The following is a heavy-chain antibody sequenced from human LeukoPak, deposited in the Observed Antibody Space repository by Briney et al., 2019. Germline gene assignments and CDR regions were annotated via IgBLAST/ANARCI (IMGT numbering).Heavy chain of an antibody. D-gene: IGHD3-22*01. V-gene: IGHV3-21*01. Sequence: PGGSLRLSCAASGFTFSSYSMNWVRQAPGKGLEWVSSISSSSSYIYYADSVKGRFTISRDNAKNSLYLQMNNLRAEDTAVYYCARGPRAYDSSGYLGFTGYYFDYWGQGTLVTVSS. CDR2: ISSSSSYI. J-gene: IGHJ4*02. CDR3: ARGPRAYDSSGYLGFTGYYFDY. CDR1: GFTFSSYS.